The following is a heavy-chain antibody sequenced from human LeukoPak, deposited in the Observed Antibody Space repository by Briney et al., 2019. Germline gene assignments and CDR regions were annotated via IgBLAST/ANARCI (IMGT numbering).Heavy chain of an antibody. D-gene: IGHD3-10*01. CDR1: GYTFTSYA. CDR2: INTNTGNP. V-gene: IGHV7-4-1*02. CDR3: ARAPNTMVRGVMRAFDI. J-gene: IGHJ3*02. Sequence: ASVKVSCKASGYTFTSYAMNWVRQAPGQGLEWMGWINTNTGNPTYAQGFTGRFVFSLDTSVSTAYLQISSLKAEDTAVYYCARAPNTMVRGVMRAFDIWGQGTMVTVSS.